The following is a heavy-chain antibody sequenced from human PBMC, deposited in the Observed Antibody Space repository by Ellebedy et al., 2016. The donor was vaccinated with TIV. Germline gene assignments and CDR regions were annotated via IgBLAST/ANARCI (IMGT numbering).Heavy chain of an antibody. CDR2: MRQYGREE. V-gene: IGHV3-7*01. D-gene: IGHD6-25*01. CDR3: ARENGYYFDY. Sequence: GESLKISCAASGFTLSTSWMNWVLQAPGKGLAWVASMRQYGREEYFLDSVKGRFTISRDNTKNSLYLQMNSLRAEDTAVYFCARENGYYFDYWGQGTLVIVSS. CDR1: GFTLSTSW. J-gene: IGHJ4*02.